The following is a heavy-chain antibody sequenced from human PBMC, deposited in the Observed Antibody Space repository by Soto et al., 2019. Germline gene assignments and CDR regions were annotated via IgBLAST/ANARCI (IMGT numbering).Heavy chain of an antibody. CDR2: ISGSGDTT. J-gene: IGHJ4*02. CDR3: AGIQLWHHFDY. Sequence: GGSLRLSCAASVVTFSRYAMTWVRQAPGKGLEWVSTISGSGDTTYYADSVRGRFTISRDNFKNTLSLQMSSLRADDTAVYYCAGIQLWHHFDYWGQGTLVTVSS. CDR1: VVTFSRYA. V-gene: IGHV3-23*01. D-gene: IGHD5-18*01.